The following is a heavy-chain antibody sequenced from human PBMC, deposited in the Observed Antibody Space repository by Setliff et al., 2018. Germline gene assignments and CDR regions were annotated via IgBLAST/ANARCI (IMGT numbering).Heavy chain of an antibody. Sequence: ASVKVSCKASGYTFTGYYMHWVRQAPGQGLEWMGRISPNSGGTNYAQKFQGRVTMTRDTSISTAYMELSRLRSDDTAVYYCARVAVGAMGADYWGQGTLVTVSS. CDR1: GYTFTGYY. D-gene: IGHD1-26*01. CDR3: ARVAVGAMGADY. V-gene: IGHV1-2*06. J-gene: IGHJ4*02. CDR2: ISPNSGGT.